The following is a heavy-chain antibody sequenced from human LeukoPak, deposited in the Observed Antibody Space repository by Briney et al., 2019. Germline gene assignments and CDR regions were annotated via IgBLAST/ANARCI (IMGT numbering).Heavy chain of an antibody. CDR3: AKDLIGSSGWLYYFDY. CDR1: GFTFSSYW. Sequence: GGSLRLSCAASGFTFSSYWMSWVRQAPGKGLEWVAKIKEDGSEKYYVDSVRGRFTISRDNAKNSVYLQTNSLRAEDTAVYYCAKDLIGSSGWLYYFDYWGQGTLVTVSS. V-gene: IGHV3-7*01. D-gene: IGHD6-19*01. J-gene: IGHJ4*02. CDR2: IKEDGSEK.